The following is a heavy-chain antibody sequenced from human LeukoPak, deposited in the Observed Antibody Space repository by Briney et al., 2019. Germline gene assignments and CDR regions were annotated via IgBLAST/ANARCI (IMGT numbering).Heavy chain of an antibody. J-gene: IGHJ4*02. CDR1: GFDFNYYD. Sequence: GGSLRLSCVGSGFDFNYYDINWVRQAPGKGLEWVSSISSRSSYIYFADSAKGRFTISRDNANGSVFLHMTSLRPEDTAVYYCARRGGKSSGRSFDHWGQGTLVTVSS. CDR3: ARRGGKSSGRSFDH. V-gene: IGHV3-21*01. D-gene: IGHD3-16*01. CDR2: ISSRSSYI.